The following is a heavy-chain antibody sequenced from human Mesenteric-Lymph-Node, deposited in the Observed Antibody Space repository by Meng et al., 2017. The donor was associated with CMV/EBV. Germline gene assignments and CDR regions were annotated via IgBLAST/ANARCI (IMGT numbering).Heavy chain of an antibody. Sequence: GGSLRLSCAASGFTFSSYAMHWVRQAPGKGLEWVAVISYDGSNKYYADSVKGRFTISRDNAKNSLYLQMNSLRAEDTAVYYCARISIFGVVTTSYYYYYGMDVWGQGTTVTVSS. CDR3: ARISIFGVVTTSYYYYYGMDV. CDR2: ISYDGSNK. CDR1: GFTFSSYA. J-gene: IGHJ6*02. V-gene: IGHV3-30*04. D-gene: IGHD3-3*01.